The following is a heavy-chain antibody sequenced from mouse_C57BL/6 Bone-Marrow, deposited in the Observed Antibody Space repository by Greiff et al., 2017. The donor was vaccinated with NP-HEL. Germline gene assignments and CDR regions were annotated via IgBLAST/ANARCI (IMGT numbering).Heavy chain of an antibody. V-gene: IGHV2-2*01. Sequence: VQLQESGPGLVQPSQSLSITCTVSGFSLTSYGVHWVRQSPGKGLEWLGVIWSGGSTDYNAAFISRLSISKDNSKSQVFFKMTSLQADDTAIYYCASYSDAMDYWGQGTSVTVSS. J-gene: IGHJ4*01. CDR2: IWSGGST. CDR1: GFSLTSYG. CDR3: ASYSDAMDY. D-gene: IGHD2-1*01.